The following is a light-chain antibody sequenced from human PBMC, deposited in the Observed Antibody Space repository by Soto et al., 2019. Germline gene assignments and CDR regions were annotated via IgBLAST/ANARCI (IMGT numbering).Light chain of an antibody. CDR1: HDIGKS. CDR3: QQSDNVPLT. CDR2: DAS. V-gene: IGKV1-33*01. J-gene: IGKJ4*01. Sequence: DIQMTQSPSSLSASVGDRVTITCQASHDIGKSLNWYQQKAGKAPKLLIYDASILETGVPSRVSGSGSGTDFTFTVSSLQPEDIETYYCQQSDNVPLTFGGGTKVEIK.